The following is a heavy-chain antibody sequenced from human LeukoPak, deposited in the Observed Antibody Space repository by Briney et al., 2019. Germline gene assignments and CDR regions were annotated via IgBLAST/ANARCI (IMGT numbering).Heavy chain of an antibody. CDR3: ARVDPPRRLDY. CDR2: IYHSGSA. J-gene: IGHJ4*02. V-gene: IGHV4-4*02. CDR1: GGSVSSTNS. D-gene: IGHD2-21*02. Sequence: TGTLSLTCAVSGGSVSSTNSWSWVRQSPGKGLEWIGEIYHSGSANYNPSLRSRVTMSLDKSKNQFSLKLSSVTAADTAVYYCARVDPPRRLDYWGQGTLVTVSS.